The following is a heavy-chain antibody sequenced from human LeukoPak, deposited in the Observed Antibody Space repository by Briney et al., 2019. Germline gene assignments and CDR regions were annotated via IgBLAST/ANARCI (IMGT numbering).Heavy chain of an antibody. V-gene: IGHV3-30*02. Sequence: GGSLRLSCAASGFTFSSYGMHWVRQAPGKGLEWVAFIRYDGSNKYYADSVKGRFTISRDNSKNTLYLQMNSLRAEDTAVYYCAKPGSTSYYYYYYMDVWGKGTTVTISS. J-gene: IGHJ6*03. CDR1: GFTFSSYG. CDR3: AKPGSTSYYYYYYMDV. CDR2: IRYDGSNK. D-gene: IGHD2-2*01.